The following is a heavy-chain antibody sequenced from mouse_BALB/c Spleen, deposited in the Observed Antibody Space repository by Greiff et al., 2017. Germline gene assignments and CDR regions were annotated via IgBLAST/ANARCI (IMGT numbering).Heavy chain of an antibody. V-gene: IGHV2-6-7*01. J-gene: IGHJ4*01. CDR1: GFSLTGYG. CDR2: IWGDGST. Sequence: VQLKESGPGLVAPSQSLSITCTVSGFSLTGYGVNWVRQPPGKGLEWLGMIWGDGSTDYNSALKSRLSISKDNSKSQVFLKMNSLQTDDTARYYCARGGYYVSYAMDYWGQGTSVTVSA. CDR3: ARGGYYVSYAMDY. D-gene: IGHD2-3*01.